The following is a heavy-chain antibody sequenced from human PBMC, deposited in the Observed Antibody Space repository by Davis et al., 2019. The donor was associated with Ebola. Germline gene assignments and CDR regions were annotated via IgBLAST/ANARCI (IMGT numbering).Heavy chain of an antibody. J-gene: IGHJ3*02. CDR1: GFTFSNYW. CDR3: AGGESGWDASDI. V-gene: IGHV3-7*04. Sequence: GESLKISCVASGFTFSNYWMTWVRQAPVRGLEWVANIKQDGSEKQYVDSVRGRFTISRDNAKSSLSLQMNSLRAEDTAVYYCAGGESGWDASDIWGRGTMVTVSS. CDR2: IKQDGSEK. D-gene: IGHD6-19*01.